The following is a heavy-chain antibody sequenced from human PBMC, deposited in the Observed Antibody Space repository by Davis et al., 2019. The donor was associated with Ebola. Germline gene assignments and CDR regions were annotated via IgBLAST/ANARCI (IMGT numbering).Heavy chain of an antibody. Sequence: GESLKISCAASGFTFSSNSMNWVRQAPGKGLEWVSFISSSSNYIYYADSVKGRFTVSRDNAKNSLYLQMNSLRAEDTAVYYCARGFRRVDYWGQGTLVTVSS. CDR2: ISSSSNYI. CDR1: GFTFSSNS. CDR3: ARGFRRVDY. J-gene: IGHJ4*02. V-gene: IGHV3-21*04. D-gene: IGHD3-10*01.